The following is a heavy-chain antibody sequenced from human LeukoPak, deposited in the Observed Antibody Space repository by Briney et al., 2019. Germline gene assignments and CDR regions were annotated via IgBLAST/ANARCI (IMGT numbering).Heavy chain of an antibody. CDR1: GGTFSSYA. CDR2: IIPILGIA. Sequence: SVKVSCKASGGTFSSYAISWVRQAPGQGLEWMGRIIPILGIANYAQKFQGRVTITADKSTSTAYMEPSSLRSEDTAVYYCAVRRDGYNGGFDYWGQGTLVTVSS. CDR3: AVRRDGYNGGFDY. D-gene: IGHD5-24*01. V-gene: IGHV1-69*04. J-gene: IGHJ4*02.